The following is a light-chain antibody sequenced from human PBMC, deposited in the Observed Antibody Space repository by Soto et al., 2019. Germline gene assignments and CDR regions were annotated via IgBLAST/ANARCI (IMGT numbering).Light chain of an antibody. Sequence: EIVLTQSPGTLSLSPGERATLSCRASQSVSSSYLAWYQQKPGQAPRLLIYAASSRATGIPDRFSGSGSGTDFTLTISRLEPDDFAVYYCQQFGSSPLLTFGGGTKVEIK. CDR1: QSVSSSY. CDR3: QQFGSSPLLT. V-gene: IGKV3-20*01. CDR2: AAS. J-gene: IGKJ4*01.